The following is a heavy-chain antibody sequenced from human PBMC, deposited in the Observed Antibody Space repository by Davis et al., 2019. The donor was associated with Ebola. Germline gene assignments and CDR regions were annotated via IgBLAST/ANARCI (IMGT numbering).Heavy chain of an antibody. D-gene: IGHD3-16*01. CDR1: GLTFTSYG. J-gene: IGHJ4*02. CDR2: INSGGGNI. Sequence: GESLKISCAVSGLTFTSYGFTWVRQAPGKGLEWVSHINSGGGNILYADSVKGRFTISRENAKDSLYLQMDSLRAEDTATYYCARYCHYTDCSYFDCWGQGTMVAVSS. CDR3: ARYCHYTDCSYFDC. V-gene: IGHV3-48*01.